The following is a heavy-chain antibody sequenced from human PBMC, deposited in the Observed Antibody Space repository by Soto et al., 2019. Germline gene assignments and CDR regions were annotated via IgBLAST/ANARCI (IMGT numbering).Heavy chain of an antibody. CDR1: GGSISSSNW. J-gene: IGHJ4*02. CDR2: IYHSGST. D-gene: IGHD2-21*02. Sequence: SETLSLTCAVSGGSISSSNWWSWVRQPPGKGLEWIGEIYHSGSTNYNPSLKSRVTISVDKSKNQHSLKLSSVTAADTAVYYCARVATSTVVTPFDYWGQGTLVTVSS. V-gene: IGHV4-4*02. CDR3: ARVATSTVVTPFDY.